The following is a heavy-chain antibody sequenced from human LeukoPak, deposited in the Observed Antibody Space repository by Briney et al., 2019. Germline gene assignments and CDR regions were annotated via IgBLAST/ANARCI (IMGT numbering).Heavy chain of an antibody. D-gene: IGHD3-22*01. Sequence: SETLSLTCTVSGGSITSYYWSWIRQPPGKGLGWIGCIHYSGSTNYNPSLKSRVTISVDTSKNQFSLKLSSVTAADTAVYYCARVRDRSSYFYDLDYWGQGTLVTVSS. CDR2: IHYSGST. V-gene: IGHV4-59*01. CDR1: GGSITSYY. J-gene: IGHJ4*02. CDR3: ARVRDRSSYFYDLDY.